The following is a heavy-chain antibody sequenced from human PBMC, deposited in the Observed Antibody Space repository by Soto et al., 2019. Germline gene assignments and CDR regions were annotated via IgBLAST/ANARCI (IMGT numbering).Heavy chain of an antibody. J-gene: IGHJ4*02. CDR2: IYYSGST. CDR3: ARRGSGSYSDY. D-gene: IGHD3-10*01. CDR1: GGSISSSSYY. V-gene: IGHV4-39*01. Sequence: SETLSLTCTVSGGSISSSSYYWGWIRQPPGKGLEWIGSIYYSGSTYYNPSLKSRVTISVDTSKNQFSLKLSSVAAADTAVYYCARRGSGSYSDYWGQGTLVTAPQ.